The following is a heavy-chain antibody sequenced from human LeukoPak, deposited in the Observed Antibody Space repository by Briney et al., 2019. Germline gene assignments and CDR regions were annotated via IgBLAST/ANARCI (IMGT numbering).Heavy chain of an antibody. Sequence: PSETLSLTCTVSGGSISSYYWCWIRQPPGKGLEWIGRIYTSGSTNYNPSLKSRVTISVDTAKNQFSLKLSSVPAADTAVYYCAGGRRQQPRALSDAFDIWGQGTMVTVSS. CDR2: IYTSGST. D-gene: IGHD6-13*01. V-gene: IGHV4-4*08. CDR3: AGGRRQQPRALSDAFDI. J-gene: IGHJ3*02. CDR1: GGSISSYY.